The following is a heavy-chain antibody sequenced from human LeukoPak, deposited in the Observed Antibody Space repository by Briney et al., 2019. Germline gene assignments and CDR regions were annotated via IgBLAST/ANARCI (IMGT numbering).Heavy chain of an antibody. J-gene: IGHJ5*02. V-gene: IGHV1-2*02. CDR1: GYTFTGYY. D-gene: IGHD6-6*01. CDR2: INPNSGGT. Sequence: ASVKVSCKASGYTFTGYYMHWVRQAPGQGLEWMGWINPNSGGTNYAQKFQGRVTMTRDTSISTAYMELSRLRSDDTAAYYCAREEAYSSSSGWFDPWGQGTLVTVSS. CDR3: AREEAYSSSSGWFDP.